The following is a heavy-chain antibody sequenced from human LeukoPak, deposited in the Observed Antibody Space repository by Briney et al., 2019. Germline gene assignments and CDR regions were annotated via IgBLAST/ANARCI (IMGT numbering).Heavy chain of an antibody. D-gene: IGHD2-15*01. Sequence: SETLSLTCAVSGGSISSSNWWSWVRQPPGMGLEWIGEIYHSGSTNYNPSLKSRVTISVDKSKNQFSLKLSSVTAADTAVYYCVRYCTGDSCFPFDYWGPGTLVTVSS. CDR1: GGSISSSNW. CDR3: VRYCTGDSCFPFDY. J-gene: IGHJ4*02. CDR2: IYHSGST. V-gene: IGHV4-4*02.